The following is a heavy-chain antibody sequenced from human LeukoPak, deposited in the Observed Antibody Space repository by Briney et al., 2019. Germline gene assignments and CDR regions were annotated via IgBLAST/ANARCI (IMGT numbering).Heavy chain of an antibody. CDR1: GYTFTSYG. V-gene: IGHV1-18*01. CDR3: ARDLGGPTYYYGSGSYFDYYYGMDV. CDR2: TSAYNGNT. J-gene: IGHJ6*02. Sequence: ASVKVSCKASGYTFTSYGISWVRQAPGQGLEWMGWTSAYNGNTNYAQKLQGRVTMTSDTSTSTAYMELRSLRSDDTAVYYCARDLGGPTYYYGSGSYFDYYYGMDVWGQGTTVTVSS. D-gene: IGHD3-10*01.